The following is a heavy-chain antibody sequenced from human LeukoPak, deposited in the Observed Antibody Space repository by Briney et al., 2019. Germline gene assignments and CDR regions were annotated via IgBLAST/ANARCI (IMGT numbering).Heavy chain of an antibody. V-gene: IGHV4-59*08. CDR3: ARQVYYSSEGDWFDP. J-gene: IGHJ5*02. CDR2: IYYSGSS. D-gene: IGHD6-19*01. Sequence: SETLSLTCTVSGGSISSYYWSWIRQPPGKGLEWIGYIYYSGSSNYNPSLKSRVSISVDTSKNQFSLKLSSVTAADTAVYYCARQVYYSSEGDWFDPWGQGTLVTVSS. CDR1: GGSISSYY.